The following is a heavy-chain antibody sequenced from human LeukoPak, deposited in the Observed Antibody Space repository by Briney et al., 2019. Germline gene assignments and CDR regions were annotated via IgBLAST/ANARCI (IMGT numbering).Heavy chain of an antibody. V-gene: IGHV3-66*01. Sequence: GGSLRLSCAASGLTVSSNYMSWVRQAPGKGLEWVSAIYSDGSTYYADSVKGRFTISRDNSKNSLYLQMNSLRAEDTAVYYCARDRNYYDGSGYYDAFDIWGQGTMVTVSS. D-gene: IGHD3-22*01. J-gene: IGHJ3*02. CDR1: GLTVSSNY. CDR3: ARDRNYYDGSGYYDAFDI. CDR2: IYSDGST.